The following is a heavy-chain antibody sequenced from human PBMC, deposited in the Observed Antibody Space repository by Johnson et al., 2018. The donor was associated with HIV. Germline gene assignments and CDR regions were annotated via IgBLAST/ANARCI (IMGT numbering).Heavy chain of an antibody. CDR1: GFTFSSYG. CDR3: ARDPYFSDAFDI. Sequence: QVQLVESGGGVVQPGRSLRLSCAASGFTFSSYGMHWVRQAPGKGLEWVAVISYDGSNKYYADSVQGRFTISRDSSKNTLYLDMITLRAEDTAVYYCARDPYFSDAFDIWGHGTLVTVSS. V-gene: IGHV3-30*03. J-gene: IGHJ3*02. D-gene: IGHD3-3*01. CDR2: ISYDGSNK.